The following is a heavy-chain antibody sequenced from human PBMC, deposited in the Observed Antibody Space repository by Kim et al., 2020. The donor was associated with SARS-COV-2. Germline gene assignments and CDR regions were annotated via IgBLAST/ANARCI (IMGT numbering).Heavy chain of an antibody. J-gene: IGHJ4*02. CDR1: GFTFSSYG. CDR2: IWYDGSNK. CDR3: AREDVITMVRGVPPLDY. V-gene: IGHV3-33*01. Sequence: GGSLRLSCAASGFTFSSYGMHWVRQAPGKGLEWVAVIWYDGSNKYYADSVKGRFTISRDNSKNTLYLQMKSLRAEDTAVYYCAREDVITMVRGVPPLDYWGQGTLVTVSS. D-gene: IGHD3-10*01.